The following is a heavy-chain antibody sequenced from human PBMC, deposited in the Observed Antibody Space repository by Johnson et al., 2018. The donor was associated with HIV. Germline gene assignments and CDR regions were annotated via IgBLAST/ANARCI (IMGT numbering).Heavy chain of an antibody. D-gene: IGHD5-12*01. Sequence: QMQLVESGGGLIQPGGSLRLSCAASGFTFSDYYMSWIRQAPGKGLEWVSYISSSGSTIYYADSVKGRFTISRDNAKNSLYLQMNSLRAEDTAVYYGARGRKVIEAADGLDNDAFDMWGQGTMVTVSS. CDR1: GFTFSDYY. CDR2: ISSSGSTI. J-gene: IGHJ3*02. V-gene: IGHV3-11*04. CDR3: ARGRKVIEAADGLDNDAFDM.